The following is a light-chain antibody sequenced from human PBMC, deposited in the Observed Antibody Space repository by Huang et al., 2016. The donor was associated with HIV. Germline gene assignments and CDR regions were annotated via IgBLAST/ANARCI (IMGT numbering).Light chain of an antibody. V-gene: IGKV3-15*01. CDR1: QSVSNN. CDR2: GAS. J-gene: IGKJ1*01. Sequence: EIVMTQSPATLSVSPGERATLSCRASQSVSNNLAWYQQKPGQAPRFLIHGASTRATGIPARVSGSGSGTEFTLTISSLQSEDFAVYYCQQYHNWPRTFGQGTKVEIK. CDR3: QQYHNWPRT.